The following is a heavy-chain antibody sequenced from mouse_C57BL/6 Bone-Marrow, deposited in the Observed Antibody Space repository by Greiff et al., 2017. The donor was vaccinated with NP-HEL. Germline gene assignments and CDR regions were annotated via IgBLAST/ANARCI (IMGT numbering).Heavy chain of an antibody. CDR1: GFTFTDYY. CDR2: IRNKANGYTT. D-gene: IGHD1-1*01. Sequence: EVQVVESGGGLVQPGGSLSLSCAASGFTFTDYYMSWVRQPPGKALEWLGFIRNKANGYTTEYSASVKGRFTISRDNSQRILYLHMNALRAEDRATYYCASHRGGSSGFAYWGQGTLVTVSA. CDR3: ASHRGGSSGFAY. V-gene: IGHV7-3*01. J-gene: IGHJ3*01.